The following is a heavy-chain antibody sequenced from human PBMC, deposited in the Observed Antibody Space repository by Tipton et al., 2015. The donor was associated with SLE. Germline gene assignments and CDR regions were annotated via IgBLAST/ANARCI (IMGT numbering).Heavy chain of an antibody. D-gene: IGHD3-16*01. J-gene: IGHJ1*01. CDR1: GGSINNYY. Sequence: TLSLTCSVSGGSINNYYWIWIRQPPGKGLEYIGYIHYSGHTNYNPSLKSRVTISIDTSKNQFSLNLNSVNAADTAVYYCARDSICGGACFLNWGQGTQAIVSS. CDR2: IHYSGHT. CDR3: ARDSICGGACFLN. V-gene: IGHV4-59*01.